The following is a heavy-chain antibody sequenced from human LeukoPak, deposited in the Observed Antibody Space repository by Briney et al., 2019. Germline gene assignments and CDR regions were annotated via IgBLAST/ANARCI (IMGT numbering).Heavy chain of an antibody. CDR1: GGSISSGVYY. CDR2: ISTSGDT. D-gene: IGHD2-2*01. V-gene: IGHV4-61*02. J-gene: IGHJ4*02. Sequence: SQTLSLTCSVSGGSISSGVYYWSWIRQPAGKGLEWIVRISTSGDTNYNPSLKSRVTISIDTSKSQFSLKLSSVTAADTAVYYCARAEDGCSSASCYGYWGQGTLVTVSS. CDR3: ARAEDGCSSASCYGY.